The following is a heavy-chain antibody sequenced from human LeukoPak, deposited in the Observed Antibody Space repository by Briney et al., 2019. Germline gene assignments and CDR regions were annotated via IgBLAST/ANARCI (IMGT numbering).Heavy chain of an antibody. V-gene: IGHV4-39*07. CDR2: IYYSGST. CDR1: GGSISSNTYY. Sequence: SETLSLTCTVSGGSISSNTYYWGWIRQPPGKGLEWIGSIYYSGSTYYNPSLKSRVTISVDTSKNQFSLKLSSVTAADPAVYYCARDYQGGYGDKTVDYWGQGTLVTVSS. D-gene: IGHD5-18*01. J-gene: IGHJ4*02. CDR3: ARDYQGGYGDKTVDY.